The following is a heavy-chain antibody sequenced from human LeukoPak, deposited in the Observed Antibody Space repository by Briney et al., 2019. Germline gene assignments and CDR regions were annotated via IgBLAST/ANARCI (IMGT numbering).Heavy chain of an antibody. CDR2: ISGSGGST. CDR3: ARRAGAYSHPYDY. Sequence: GGSLRLSCATSGFTFSSYAMSWVRQAPGKGLEWASAISGSGGSTYYADSVKGRFTISRDNSKNTPYLQMNSLRAEDTAVYYCARRAGAYSHPYDYWGQGTLVTVSS. CDR1: GFTFSSYA. J-gene: IGHJ4*02. V-gene: IGHV3-23*01. D-gene: IGHD4/OR15-4a*01.